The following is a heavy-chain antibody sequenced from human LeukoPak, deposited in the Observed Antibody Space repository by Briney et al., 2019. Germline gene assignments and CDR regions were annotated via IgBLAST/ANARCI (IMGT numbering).Heavy chain of an antibody. J-gene: IGHJ4*02. CDR1: GGSFSGYY. CDR2: INHSGST. D-gene: IGHD5-12*01. Sequence: SETLSLTCAVHGGSFSGYYWSWIRQPPGKGLEWIGEINHSGSTNYNPSLKSRVTISVDTSKNQFSLKLSSVTAADAAVYYCARSYSGYDYFDYWGQGTLVTVSS. V-gene: IGHV4-34*01. CDR3: ARSYSGYDYFDY.